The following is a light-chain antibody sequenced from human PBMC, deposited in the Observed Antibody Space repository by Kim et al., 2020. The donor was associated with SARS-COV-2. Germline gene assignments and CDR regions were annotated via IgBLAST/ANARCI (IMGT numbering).Light chain of an antibody. J-gene: IGKJ1*01. V-gene: IGKV3-15*01. Sequence: SVSPGERVTLSCRASQSVARNLAWYQQRPGQAPRLLMYGASTRAPGVPARFSGSGSGTEFTLTISSLQSEDFAVYYCQQYDNWWAFGQGTKVDIK. CDR2: GAS. CDR3: QQYDNWWA. CDR1: QSVARN.